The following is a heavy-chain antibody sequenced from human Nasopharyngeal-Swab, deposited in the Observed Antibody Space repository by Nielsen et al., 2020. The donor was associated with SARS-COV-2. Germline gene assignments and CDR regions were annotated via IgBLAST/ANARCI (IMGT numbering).Heavy chain of an antibody. Sequence: GGSLRLSCVASGFTFRDYWMSWVRQAPAKGLEWVASIKQDGSEKNYVDSVKGRFTISRDNAKNSLFLQMDSLRTEDTAFYYCARVGGRTSPMGLWGQGTLVTVSS. J-gene: IGHJ4*02. CDR3: ARVGGRTSPMGL. D-gene: IGHD3-10*01. CDR1: GFTFRDYW. V-gene: IGHV3-7*01. CDR2: IKQDGSEK.